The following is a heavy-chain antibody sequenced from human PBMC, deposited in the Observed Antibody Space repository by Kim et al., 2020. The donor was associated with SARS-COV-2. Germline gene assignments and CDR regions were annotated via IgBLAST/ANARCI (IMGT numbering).Heavy chain of an antibody. CDR3: ARALRRGMTGTFYGLDV. J-gene: IGHJ6*02. CDR1: NY. Sequence: NYGVGIRQSPEKGLEFIGGVYYSGDNYNPSLQSRVTISIDTSKNQFSVKLRSVTAADTAVYYCARALRRGMTGTFYGLDVWGQGTKVTV. CDR2: VYYSGD. D-gene: IGHD1-1*01. V-gene: IGHV4-39*01.